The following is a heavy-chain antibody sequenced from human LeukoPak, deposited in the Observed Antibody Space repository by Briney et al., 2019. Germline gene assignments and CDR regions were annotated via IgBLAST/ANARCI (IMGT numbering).Heavy chain of an antibody. CDR1: GGSISSSSHY. D-gene: IGHD2-2*01. CDR3: ARHTWRGTTSRYYFDY. CDR2: INYSGST. V-gene: IGHV4-39*01. Sequence: PSETLSLTCTVSGGSISSSSHYWGWIRQPPGKGLEWIGSINYSGSTYYNPSLKSRVTISVDTSKNQFSLKLSSVTAADTAVYYCARHTWRGTTSRYYFDYWGQGTLVTVSS. J-gene: IGHJ4*02.